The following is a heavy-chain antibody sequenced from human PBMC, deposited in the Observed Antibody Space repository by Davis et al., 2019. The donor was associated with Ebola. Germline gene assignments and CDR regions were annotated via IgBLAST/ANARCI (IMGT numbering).Heavy chain of an antibody. Sequence: SQTLSLTCAVSGGSFSVYYWSWIRQPPGKGLEWIGEINHSGSTNYNPSLKSRVTISVDTSKNQFSLKLSSVTAADTAVYYCASGSNYQYYYYGMDVWGQGTTVTVSS. J-gene: IGHJ6*02. D-gene: IGHD4-11*01. V-gene: IGHV4-34*01. CDR2: INHSGST. CDR1: GGSFSVYY. CDR3: ASGSNYQYYYYGMDV.